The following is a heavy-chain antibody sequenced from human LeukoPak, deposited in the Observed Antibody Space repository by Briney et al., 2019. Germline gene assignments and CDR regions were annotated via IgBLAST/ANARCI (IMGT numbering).Heavy chain of an antibody. CDR1: GFTFSSYA. J-gene: IGHJ4*02. Sequence: PGGSLRLSCAASGFTFSSYAMSWVRQAPGKGLEWVSAISGSGGSTYYADSVKGRFTISRDNSKNTLYLQMNSLRSEDTAVYYCARQGIVGVFFDYWGQGTLVTVS. V-gene: IGHV3-23*01. D-gene: IGHD3-22*01. CDR3: ARQGIVGVFFDY. CDR2: ISGSGGST.